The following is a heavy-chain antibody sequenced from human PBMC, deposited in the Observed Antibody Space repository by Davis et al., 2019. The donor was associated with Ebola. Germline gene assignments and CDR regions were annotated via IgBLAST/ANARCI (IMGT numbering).Heavy chain of an antibody. D-gene: IGHD6-13*01. CDR1: GGSFTAHV. CDR3: ARSGEQQLYFDY. CDR2: ISGSGGST. V-gene: IGHV3-23*01. Sequence: PSETLSLTCAVYGGSFTAHVWNWIRQSPGKGLEWVSAISGSGGSTYYADSVKGRFTISRDNSKNTLYLQMNSLRAEDTAVYYCARSGEQQLYFDYWGQGTLVTVSS. J-gene: IGHJ4*02.